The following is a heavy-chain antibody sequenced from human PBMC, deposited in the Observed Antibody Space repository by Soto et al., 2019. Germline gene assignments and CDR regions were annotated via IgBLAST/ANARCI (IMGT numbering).Heavy chain of an antibody. V-gene: IGHV3-7*01. Sequence: GGSLRLSCAASGFTFSSYWMSWVRQAPGKGLEWVANIKQDGSEKYYVDSVKGRFTISRDNAKNSLYLQMNSLRAEDTAVYYCATDCSSTSCYNYMDVWGKGTTVTVSS. J-gene: IGHJ6*03. CDR2: IKQDGSEK. D-gene: IGHD2-2*01. CDR3: ATDCSSTSCYNYMDV. CDR1: GFTFSSYW.